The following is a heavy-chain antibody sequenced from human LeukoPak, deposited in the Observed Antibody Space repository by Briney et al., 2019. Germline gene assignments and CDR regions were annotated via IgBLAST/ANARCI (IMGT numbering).Heavy chain of an antibody. V-gene: IGHV1-69*05. CDR3: ARAGFHPGYYYYMDV. J-gene: IGHJ6*03. CDR1: GYTFTSYY. Sequence: ASVKVSCKASGYTFTSYYMHWVRQAPGQGLEWMGGIIPIFGTANYAQKFQGRVTITTDESTSTAYMELSSLRSEDTAVYYCARAGFHPGYYYYMDVWGKGTTVTVSS. CDR2: IIPIFGTA. D-gene: IGHD6-25*01.